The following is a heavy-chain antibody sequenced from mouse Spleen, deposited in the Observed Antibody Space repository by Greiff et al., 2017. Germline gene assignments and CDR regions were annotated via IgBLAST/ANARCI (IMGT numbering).Heavy chain of an antibody. CDR2: ISNGGGST. CDR1: GFTFSDYY. D-gene: IGHD1-1*01. J-gene: IGHJ3*01. V-gene: IGHV5-12*02. Sequence: EVQGVESGGGLVQPGGSLKLSCATSGFTFSDYYMYWVRQTPEKRLEWVAYISNGGGSTYYPDTVKGRFTISRDNAKNTLYLQMSRLKSEDTAMYYCARQYYYGSSYPSFAYWGQGTLVTVSA. CDR3: ARQYYYGSSYPSFAY.